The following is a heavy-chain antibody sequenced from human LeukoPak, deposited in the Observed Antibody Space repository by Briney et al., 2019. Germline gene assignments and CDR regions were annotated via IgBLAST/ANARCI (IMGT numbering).Heavy chain of an antibody. Sequence: PGRSLRLSCAASGFTFSSYAMHWVRQAPGKGLEWVAVISYDGSNKYYADSVKGRFTISRDNSKNTLYLQMNSLRAEDTAVYYCARESPGGYYDSSGSKPYYFDYWGQGTLVTASS. CDR2: ISYDGSNK. CDR1: GFTFSSYA. CDR3: ARESPGGYYDSSGSKPYYFDY. D-gene: IGHD3-22*01. J-gene: IGHJ4*02. V-gene: IGHV3-30-3*01.